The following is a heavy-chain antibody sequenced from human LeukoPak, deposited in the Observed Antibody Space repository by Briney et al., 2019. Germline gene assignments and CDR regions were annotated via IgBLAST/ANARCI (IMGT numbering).Heavy chain of an antibody. D-gene: IGHD2-15*01. J-gene: IGHJ5*02. V-gene: IGHV1-3*01. CDR1: GYTFTSYA. CDR3: ARDYCSGGSCYLYNWFDP. CDR2: INAGNGNT. Sequence: ASVKVSRKASGYTFTSYAMHWVRQAPGQRLEWMGWINAGNGNTKYSQKFQGRVTITRDTSASTAYMELSSLRSEDTAVYYCARDYCSGGSCYLYNWFDPWGQGTLVTVSS.